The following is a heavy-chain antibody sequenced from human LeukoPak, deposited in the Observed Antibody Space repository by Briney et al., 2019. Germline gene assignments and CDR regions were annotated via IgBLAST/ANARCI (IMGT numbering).Heavy chain of an antibody. Sequence: GGSLRLSCAASGFIFSTYWMSWVRQAPGKGLEWVANIKEDGSESHYVDSVKGRFTISRDNAKNSLYLQMNSLRAEDTAVYYCATDDKYAPSSWGQGTLVTVSS. D-gene: IGHD2-2*01. V-gene: IGHV3-7*01. CDR3: ATDDKYAPSS. CDR1: GFIFSTYW. J-gene: IGHJ5*02. CDR2: IKEDGSES.